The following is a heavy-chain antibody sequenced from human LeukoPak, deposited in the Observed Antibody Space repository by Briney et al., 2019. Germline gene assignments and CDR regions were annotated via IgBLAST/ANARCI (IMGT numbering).Heavy chain of an antibody. V-gene: IGHV4-34*01. Sequence: SETLSLTCAVYGGSFSGYYWSWIRQPPGKGLEWIGEINHSGSTNYNPSLKSRVTISVDTSKNQFSLKLSSGTAADTAVYYCARRYYYYYYMDVWGKGTTVTVSS. CDR2: INHSGST. J-gene: IGHJ6*03. CDR3: ARRYYYYYYMDV. CDR1: GGSFSGYY.